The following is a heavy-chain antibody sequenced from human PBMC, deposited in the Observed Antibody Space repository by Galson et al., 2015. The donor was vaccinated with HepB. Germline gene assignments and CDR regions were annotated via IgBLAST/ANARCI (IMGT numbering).Heavy chain of an antibody. V-gene: IGHV3-23*01. D-gene: IGHD6-13*01. J-gene: IGHJ4*02. CDR3: AKDRWGIAAADKHGFDY. CDR1: GFTFSSYA. Sequence: SLRLSCAASGFTFSSYAMSWVRQAPGKGLEWVSAISGSGGSTYYADSVKGRFTISRDNSKNTLYLQMNSLRAEDTAVYYCAKDRWGIAAADKHGFDYWGQGTLVTVSS. CDR2: ISGSGGST.